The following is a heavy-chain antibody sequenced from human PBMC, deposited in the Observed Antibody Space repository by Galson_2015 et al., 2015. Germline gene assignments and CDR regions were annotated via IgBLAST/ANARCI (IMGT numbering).Heavy chain of an antibody. V-gene: IGHV3-23*01. CDR3: AKDSAPPIGYSSGWPTLIFDY. J-gene: IGHJ4*02. Sequence: SLRLSCAASGFTFSSYAMSWVRQAPGKGLEWVSAISGSGGSTYYADSVKGRFTISRDNSKNTLYLQMNSLRAEDTAVYYCAKDSAPPIGYSSGWPTLIFDYWGQGTLVTVSS. CDR1: GFTFSSYA. CDR2: ISGSGGST. D-gene: IGHD6-19*01.